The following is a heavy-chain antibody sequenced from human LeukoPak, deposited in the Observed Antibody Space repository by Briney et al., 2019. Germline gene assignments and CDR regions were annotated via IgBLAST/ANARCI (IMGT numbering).Heavy chain of an antibody. J-gene: IGHJ4*02. CDR1: GFSFSTYG. D-gene: IGHD3-16*01. V-gene: IGHV3-33*01. CDR3: AGDTPPGGDYYFDY. Sequence: PGGSLRLSCAASGFSFSTYGMHWVRQAPGKGLEWVALIWNAGTNTYYADSVKGRFTISRDNSKNTLYLQLNSLRAEDTAVYYCAGDTPPGGDYYFDYGGQGTLVIVSS. CDR2: IWNAGTNT.